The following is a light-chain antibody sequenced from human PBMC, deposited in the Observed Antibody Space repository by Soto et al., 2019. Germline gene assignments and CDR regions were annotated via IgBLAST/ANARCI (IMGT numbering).Light chain of an antibody. J-gene: IGLJ1*01. V-gene: IGLV2-14*01. Sequence: QSVLTQPASVSGSPGQSITISCPGTSNDIGGYNYVSWYQQEPGKAPKLMICDVSNRPSGVSNRFSGSKSGNTASLTISGLQAEDEADYYCSSYTSGTTFVFGNGTKVTVL. CDR3: SSYTSGTTFV. CDR1: SNDIGGYNY. CDR2: DVS.